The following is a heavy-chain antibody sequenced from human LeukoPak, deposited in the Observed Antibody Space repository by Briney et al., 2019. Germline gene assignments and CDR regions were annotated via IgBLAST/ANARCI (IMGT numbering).Heavy chain of an antibody. V-gene: IGHV3-20*04. D-gene: IGHD1-26*01. CDR3: ARERSGSYYYFDY. CDR1: GFTFDDYG. J-gene: IGHJ4*02. Sequence: GGSLRLSCAASGFTFDDYGMAWVRQSPGKGLEWVSGINWNGGTTGYADSVKGRFTISRDNAKSSVCLQMNSLRAEDTALYYCARERSGSYYYFDYWGQGTLVTVSS. CDR2: INWNGGTT.